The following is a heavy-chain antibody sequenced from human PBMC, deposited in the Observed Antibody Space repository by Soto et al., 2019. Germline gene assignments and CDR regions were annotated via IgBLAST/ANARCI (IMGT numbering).Heavy chain of an antibody. J-gene: IGHJ3*02. CDR2: IKSNSDGGKL. CDR1: GFTFTNAW. V-gene: IGHV3-15*01. D-gene: IGHD1-1*01. Sequence: VQLVESGGGLVQPGGSLRLSCAASGFTFTNAWMNWVRQGPGKGLEWVGRIKSNSDGGKLDYAANVKVRITISRDDSKNTLYLQMNRLKTEDTAFYYCTTGHNLHALAAFDIWGQGTVVTVSS. CDR3: TTGHNLHALAAFDI.